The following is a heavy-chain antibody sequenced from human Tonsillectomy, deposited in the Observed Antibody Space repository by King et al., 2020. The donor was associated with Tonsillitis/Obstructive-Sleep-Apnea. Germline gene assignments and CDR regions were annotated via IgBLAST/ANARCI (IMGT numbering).Heavy chain of an antibody. CDR2: INHSGST. CDR3: ARGGGLSSPEPFDY. D-gene: IGHD3-16*01. CDR1: GGSFSGYY. Sequence: VQLQQWGAGLLKPSETLSLTCAVYGGSFSGYYWSWIRQPPGKGLEWIGEINHSGSTNYNPSLKSRVTIAVDTSKNQFSLKLSSVTAADTAVYYCARGGGLSSPEPFDYWGQGTLVTVSS. V-gene: IGHV4-34*01. J-gene: IGHJ4*02.